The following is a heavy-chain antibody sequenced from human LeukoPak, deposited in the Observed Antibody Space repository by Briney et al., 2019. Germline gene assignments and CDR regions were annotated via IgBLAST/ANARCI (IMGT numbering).Heavy chain of an antibody. J-gene: IGHJ3*02. CDR3: AREPRGLRASDI. Sequence: PGGSLRPSCAPSGFTFSSYCMNCVRQPPRKRREGFSSISSSISYIYYADSVKGRFTISKDNAKHALYLQMNSLRAEDTSVYYCAREPRGLRASDIWGQGTMVTVSS. CDR2: ISSSISYI. D-gene: IGHD3/OR15-3a*01. V-gene: IGHV3-21*03. CDR1: GFTFSSYC.